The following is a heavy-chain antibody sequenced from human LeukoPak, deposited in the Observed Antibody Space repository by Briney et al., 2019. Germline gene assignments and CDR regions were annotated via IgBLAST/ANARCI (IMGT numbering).Heavy chain of an antibody. CDR1: GFTFSNYW. J-gene: IGHJ4*02. V-gene: IGHV3-7*01. Sequence: GGSLRLSCEASGFTFSNYWMTWVRQAPGTGLEWVANIKQDGSDEYYVDSVKGRFTISRDNTKNSLYLQMNSLRAEDTAVYYCARDQDYGGNSHYFDYWGQGTLVTVSS. CDR2: IKQDGSDE. D-gene: IGHD4-23*01. CDR3: ARDQDYGGNSHYFDY.